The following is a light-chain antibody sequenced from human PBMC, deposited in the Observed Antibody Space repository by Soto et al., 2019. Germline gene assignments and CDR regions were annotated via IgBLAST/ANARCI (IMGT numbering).Light chain of an antibody. CDR2: DVS. Sequence: QSVLTQPRSVSGSPGQSVTISCTGTSSDVGGYNYVSWYQHHPGKAPQPLIYDVSKRPSGVPDRFSGSKSGNTASLTISGLQAEDEADYYCCSYAGSNVVFGGGTKVTVL. CDR1: SSDVGGYNY. V-gene: IGLV2-11*01. CDR3: CSYAGSNVV. J-gene: IGLJ2*01.